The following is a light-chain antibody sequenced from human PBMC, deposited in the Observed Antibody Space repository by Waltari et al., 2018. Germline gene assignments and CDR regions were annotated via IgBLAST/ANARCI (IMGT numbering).Light chain of an antibody. CDR1: SNDVGSYNL. J-gene: IGLJ1*01. CDR2: EAN. Sequence: QSALTQPASVSGSPGQSITISCTGTSNDVGSYNLVSWYQHHPGKAPKLIIYEANKRPSGISNRLSGSKSGNTASLTISGLEAEDEAEYYCCSYAGSIFVFGTGTKVTVL. V-gene: IGLV2-23*01. CDR3: CSYAGSIFV.